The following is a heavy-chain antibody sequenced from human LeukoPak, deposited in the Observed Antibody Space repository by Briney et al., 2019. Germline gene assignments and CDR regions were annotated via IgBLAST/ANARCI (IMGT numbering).Heavy chain of an antibody. Sequence: GGSLRLSCATSGFTFRSYAMSWVRQTPGKGLEWVSAISSSGGSTYDADSVKGRFTISRDNSKNTLYLQMNSLRAEDTAVYYCAKAGVDYWGQGTLVTVSS. CDR3: AKAGVDY. CDR1: GFTFRSYA. CDR2: ISSSGGST. V-gene: IGHV3-23*01. J-gene: IGHJ4*02. D-gene: IGHD4-17*01.